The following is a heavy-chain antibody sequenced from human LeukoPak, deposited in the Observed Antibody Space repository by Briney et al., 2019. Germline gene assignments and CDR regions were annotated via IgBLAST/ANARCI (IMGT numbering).Heavy chain of an antibody. CDR2: IYTSGST. CDR3: ARDPQWDPLGDAFDI. J-gene: IGHJ3*02. CDR1: GGSISSGSYY. Sequence: SQTLSLTCTVSGGSISSGSYYWSWIRQPAGKGLEWIGRIYTSGSTNYNPSLKSRVTISVDTSKNQFSLKLSSVTAADTAVYYCARDPQWDPLGDAFDIWGQGTMVTVSS. V-gene: IGHV4-61*02. D-gene: IGHD1-26*01.